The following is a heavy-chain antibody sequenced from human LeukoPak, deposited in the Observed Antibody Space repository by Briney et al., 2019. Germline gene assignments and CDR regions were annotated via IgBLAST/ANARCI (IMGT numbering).Heavy chain of an antibody. CDR1: GFTFSSYS. V-gene: IGHV3-48*01. J-gene: IGHJ4*02. Sequence: PGGSLRLSCAASGFTFSSYSMNWVRQAPGKGLEWVSYISSSSSTIYYADSVKGRFTISRDNAKNSLYPQMNSLRAEDTAVYYCARWEPDYYGSGSRGLDYWGQGTLVTVSS. CDR3: ARWEPDYYGSGSRGLDY. D-gene: IGHD3-10*01. CDR2: ISSSSSTI.